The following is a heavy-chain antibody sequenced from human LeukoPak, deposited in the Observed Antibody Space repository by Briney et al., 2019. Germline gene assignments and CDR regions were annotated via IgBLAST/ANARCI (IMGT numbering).Heavy chain of an antibody. D-gene: IGHD2-8*02. CDR2: ISASGGTI. CDR3: ATYRQVLLPFES. CDR1: GFTFSSFG. Sequence: RGSLRLSCAASGFTFSSFGMNWVRQVPGEGLEWASYISASGGTIYYADSVKGRFFISRDNAKNSLYLQMSSLRVEDTAIYYCATYRQVLLPFESWGQGTLVTVSS. J-gene: IGHJ4*02. V-gene: IGHV3-48*03.